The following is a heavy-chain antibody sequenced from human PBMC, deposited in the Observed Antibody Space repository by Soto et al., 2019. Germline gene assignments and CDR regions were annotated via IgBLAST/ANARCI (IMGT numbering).Heavy chain of an antibody. J-gene: IGHJ4*02. CDR3: VKDRGNYDSSGYYSFDY. CDR1: GFTFSSYA. D-gene: IGHD3-22*01. V-gene: IGHV3-64D*09. Sequence: GGSLRLSCSASGFTFSSYAMHWVRQAQGKGLEYVSAISSNGGSTYYADSVKGRFTISRDNSTNALYLQMSSLRAEDTAVYYCVKDRGNYDSSGYYSFDYWGQGTLVTVSS. CDR2: ISSNGGST.